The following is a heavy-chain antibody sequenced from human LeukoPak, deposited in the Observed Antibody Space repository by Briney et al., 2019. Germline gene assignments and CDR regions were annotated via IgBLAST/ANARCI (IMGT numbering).Heavy chain of an antibody. V-gene: IGHV4-59*11. Sequence: SETLSLTCTVSGGSISRHYRSWIRQPPGKGLEWIGYIYYSGSTNYNPSLKSRVTMSVDTSKNQFSLKLSSVTAADTAVYYCARAVGIAVAGTFDYYYMDVWGKGTTVTVSS. CDR1: GGSISRHY. D-gene: IGHD6-19*01. CDR3: ARAVGIAVAGTFDYYYMDV. J-gene: IGHJ6*03. CDR2: IYYSGST.